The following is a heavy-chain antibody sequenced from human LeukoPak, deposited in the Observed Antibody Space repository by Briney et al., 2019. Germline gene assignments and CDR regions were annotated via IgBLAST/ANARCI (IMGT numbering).Heavy chain of an antibody. V-gene: IGHV1-18*01. J-gene: IGHJ4*02. CDR3: ARSQRTLKLLLPTDY. CDR2: ISADTGDT. Sequence: GASVKVSCKASGYTFSLYGISWVRQAPGQGLEWMGWISADTGDTNYEQNIQGRVTMTTDTLTSTAYMELRSLTSDDTAVYYCARSQRTLKLLLPTDYWGQGTLVTVSS. D-gene: IGHD2-21*01. CDR1: GYTFSLYG.